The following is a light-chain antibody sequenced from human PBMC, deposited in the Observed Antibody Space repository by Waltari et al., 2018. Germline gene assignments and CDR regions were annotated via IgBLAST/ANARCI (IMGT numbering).Light chain of an antibody. V-gene: IGKV1-39*01. CDR2: AAS. CDR1: QSISSY. J-gene: IGKJ4*01. CDR3: QQSSNNPAT. Sequence: DIQMTQSPSSLSASVVDRVTLTCRASQSISSYLNWYQQKPGKAPNLLIYAASSYQSGVPSRFSRSGSGTDFTLTISGLQPEDLATYYCQQSSNNPATFGEGTKVQIK.